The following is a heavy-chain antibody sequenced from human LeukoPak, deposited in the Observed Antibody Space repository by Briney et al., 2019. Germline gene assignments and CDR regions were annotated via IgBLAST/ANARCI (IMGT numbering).Heavy chain of an antibody. J-gene: IGHJ4*02. CDR3: AKGKDFLDYGDYVYFDY. CDR1: GFTFSSYS. D-gene: IGHD4-17*01. Sequence: PGGSLRLSCAASGFTFSSYSMNWVRQAPGKGPEWVSYISSSAGTLNYADSVKGRFTISRDNAKNSLYLQMNSLRVEDTAVYYCAKGKDFLDYGDYVYFDYWGQGTLVTVSS. V-gene: IGHV3-48*04. CDR2: ISSSAGTL.